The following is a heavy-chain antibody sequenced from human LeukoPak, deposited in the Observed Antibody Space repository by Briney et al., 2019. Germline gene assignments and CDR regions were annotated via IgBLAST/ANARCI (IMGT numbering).Heavy chain of an antibody. CDR2: INPSGGST. V-gene: IGHV1-46*01. CDR1: GYTFTSYY. D-gene: IGHD1-26*01. Sequence: ASVKVSCKASGYTFTSYYMHWVRQAPGQGLEWMGIINPSGGSTSYAQKFQGRVTMTRDTSTSTVYMELSSLRSEDTAVYYCARAGGGPQDSGSYHGEVYYFGYWGQGTLVTVSS. J-gene: IGHJ4*02. CDR3: ARAGGGPQDSGSYHGEVYYFGY.